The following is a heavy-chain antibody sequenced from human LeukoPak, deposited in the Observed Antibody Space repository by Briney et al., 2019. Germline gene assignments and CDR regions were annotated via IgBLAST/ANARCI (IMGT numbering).Heavy chain of an antibody. CDR3: AKNAKHRQFGELCY. V-gene: IGHV3-23*01. Sequence: PGGSLRLSCAACGFTFSNYAVNWVRQAPGKGMEWVSTITGSGGSTFYADSVKGRFTISRDNSKDTLYLQMNSLRAEDTAVYYCAKNAKHRQFGELCYWGQGTLVTVSS. CDR1: GFTFSNYA. D-gene: IGHD3-10*01. J-gene: IGHJ4*02. CDR2: ITGSGGST.